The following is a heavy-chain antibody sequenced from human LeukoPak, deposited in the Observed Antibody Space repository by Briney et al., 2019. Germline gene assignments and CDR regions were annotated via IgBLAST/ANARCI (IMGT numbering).Heavy chain of an antibody. CDR2: INSDGSTT. CDR3: ARGSHRDYFDY. V-gene: IGHV3-74*01. J-gene: IGHJ4*02. D-gene: IGHD5-24*01. Sequence: PGGSLRLSCAASGFTFSSYWMHWVRQAPGKGLVWVSRINSDGSTTTYADSVKGRFTISRDNAKNTLYLQMSSLRAEDTAVYYCARGSHRDYFDYWGQGTLVTISS. CDR1: GFTFSSYW.